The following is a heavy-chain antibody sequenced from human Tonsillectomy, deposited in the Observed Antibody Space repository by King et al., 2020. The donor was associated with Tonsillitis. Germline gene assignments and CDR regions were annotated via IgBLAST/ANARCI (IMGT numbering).Heavy chain of an antibody. Sequence: VQLVESGAEVKKPGASVKVSCKASGYTFTNYDINWVRQGTGQGLEWMGWMDPSTGDADYSQKFQGRVAMTRNTSISTAFLEVRSLRSEDTAVYYCARGVVFWGQGTLVTVSS. J-gene: IGHJ4*02. CDR3: ARGVVF. CDR2: MDPSTGDA. V-gene: IGHV1-8*02. CDR1: GYTFTNYD.